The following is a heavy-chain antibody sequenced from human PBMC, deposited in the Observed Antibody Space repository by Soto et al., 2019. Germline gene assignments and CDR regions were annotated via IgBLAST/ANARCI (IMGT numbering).Heavy chain of an antibody. J-gene: IGHJ4*02. D-gene: IGHD3-22*01. Sequence: GGSLILSCATSGFTFSIYAMSWVRQAPGKGLEWVSASSGSGGSTYYADSVKGRFTISSDNSKNMLYLQMNSLRAEDTAVYYCAKAYYDSSGYYFPPFVFDYWGQGTLVTVSS. CDR2: SSGSGGST. CDR3: AKAYYDSSGYYFPPFVFDY. CDR1: GFTFSIYA. V-gene: IGHV3-23*01.